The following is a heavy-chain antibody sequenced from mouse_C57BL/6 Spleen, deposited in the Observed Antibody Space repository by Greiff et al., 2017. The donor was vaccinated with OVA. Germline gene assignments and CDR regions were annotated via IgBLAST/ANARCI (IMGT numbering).Heavy chain of an antibody. Sequence: QVQLQQSGAELVRPGASVKLSCKASGYTFTDYYINWVKQRPGQGLEWIARIYPGSGNTYYNEKFKGKATLTAEKSSSTAYMQLSSLTSEDSAVYFCASEGGLGYFDYWGQGTTLTVSS. CDR1: GYTFTDYY. V-gene: IGHV1-76*01. D-gene: IGHD3-1*01. CDR2: IYPGSGNT. J-gene: IGHJ2*01. CDR3: ASEGGLGYFDY.